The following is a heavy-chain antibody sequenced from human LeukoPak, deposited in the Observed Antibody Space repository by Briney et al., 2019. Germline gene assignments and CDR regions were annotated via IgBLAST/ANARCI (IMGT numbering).Heavy chain of an antibody. Sequence: ASVKVSCKASGYTFTSYGISWVRQAPGQGLEWMGWISAYNGNTNYAQKLQGRVTMTTDTSTSTAYMELRSLRSDDTAVYYCARGVRGSGWYEGNWFDPWGQGTLVTVSS. V-gene: IGHV1-18*01. J-gene: IGHJ5*02. CDR2: ISAYNGNT. D-gene: IGHD6-19*01. CDR1: GYTFTSYG. CDR3: ARGVRGSGWYEGNWFDP.